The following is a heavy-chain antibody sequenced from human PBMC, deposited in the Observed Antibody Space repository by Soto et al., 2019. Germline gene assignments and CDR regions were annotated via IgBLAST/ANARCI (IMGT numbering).Heavy chain of an antibody. CDR3: AKDTYLTYYYDSSGSTHFDY. CDR2: ISGSGGST. J-gene: IGHJ4*02. CDR1: GFTFISYA. D-gene: IGHD3-22*01. Sequence: PGWSLRLSCAASGFTFISYAMSWVRQAPGKGLEWVSAISGSGGSTYYADSVKGRFTISRDNSKNTLYLQMNSLRAEDTAVYYCAKDTYLTYYYDSSGSTHFDYWGQGTLVTVSS. V-gene: IGHV3-23*01.